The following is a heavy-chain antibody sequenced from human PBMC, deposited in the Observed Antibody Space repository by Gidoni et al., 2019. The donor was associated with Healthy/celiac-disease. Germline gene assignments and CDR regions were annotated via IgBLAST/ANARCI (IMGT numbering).Heavy chain of an antibody. CDR3: ARVPVVPASIAYIDY. V-gene: IGHV1-18*04. J-gene: IGHJ4*02. CDR1: GYPFTSYG. Sequence: QVQLVQSGAEGKKPGASVKVSCTASGYPFTSYGISWVRHAPGQGLEWMGWISAYNGNRNYAQKLQGRVTMTTDTSTSTAYMELRTLRSDDTAVYYCARVPVVPASIAYIDYWGQGTLVTVSS. CDR2: ISAYNGNR. D-gene: IGHD2-2*02.